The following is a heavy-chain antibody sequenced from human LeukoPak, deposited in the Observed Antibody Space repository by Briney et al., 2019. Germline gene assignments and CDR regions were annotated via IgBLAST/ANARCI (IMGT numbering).Heavy chain of an antibody. CDR1: GFTFSNAW. CDR3: TTATKSGTYSRGY. V-gene: IGHV3-15*01. Sequence: GGSLRLSCAASGFTFSNAWMGWVRQAPGKGLEWVGRIKSKTDGGTTDYAAPVKGRFTISRDDSKNTLYLQLNSLKTEDTAVYYCTTATKSGTYSRGYWGQGTLVTVSS. J-gene: IGHJ4*02. D-gene: IGHD1-26*01. CDR2: IKSKTDGGTT.